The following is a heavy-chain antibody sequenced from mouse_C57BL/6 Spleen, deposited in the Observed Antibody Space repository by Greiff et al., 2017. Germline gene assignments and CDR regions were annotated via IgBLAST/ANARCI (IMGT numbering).Heavy chain of an antibody. CDR1: GYTFTDYY. V-gene: IGHV1-19*01. D-gene: IGHD3-2*02. CDR3: ARAEDSSGYLFAY. J-gene: IGHJ3*01. CDR2: INPYNGGT. Sequence: EVQLQQSGPVLVKPGASVKMSCKASGYTFTDYYMNWVKQSHGKSLEWIGVINPYNGGTSYNQKFKGKATLTVDKSSSTAYMELNSLTSDDSAVYYCARAEDSSGYLFAYWGQGTLVTVSA.